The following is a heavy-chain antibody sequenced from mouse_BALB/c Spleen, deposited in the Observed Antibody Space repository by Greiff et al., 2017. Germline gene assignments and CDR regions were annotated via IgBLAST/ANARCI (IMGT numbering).Heavy chain of an antibody. CDR2: ISTYYGDA. D-gene: IGHD1-1*02. V-gene: IGHV1S137*01. J-gene: IGHJ4*01. CDR3: ARPGGNPYAMDY. CDR1: GYTFTDYA. Sequence: VQLQQSGAELVRPGVSVKISCKGSGYTFTDYAMHWVKQSHAKSLEWIGVISTYYGDASYNQKFKGKATMTVDKSSSTAYMELARLTSEDSAIYYCARPGGNPYAMDYWGEGTSVTVSS.